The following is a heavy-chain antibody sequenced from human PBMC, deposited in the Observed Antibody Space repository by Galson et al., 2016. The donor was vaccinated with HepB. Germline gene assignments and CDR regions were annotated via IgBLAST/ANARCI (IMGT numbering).Heavy chain of an antibody. Sequence: SLRLSCAASGFSFSNYALYWVRQAPGKGLEWVSVISGSGHSTNYADSVKGRFTISRDNSKSTLYLQMNGLRAEDTAVYYCEKVSDDYSDYRRSYYYYYMGGWGKGTAVTVSS. J-gene: IGHJ6*03. CDR3: EKVSDDYSDYRRSYYYYYMGG. V-gene: IGHV3-23*01. D-gene: IGHD4-11*01. CDR2: ISGSGHST. CDR1: GFSFSNYA.